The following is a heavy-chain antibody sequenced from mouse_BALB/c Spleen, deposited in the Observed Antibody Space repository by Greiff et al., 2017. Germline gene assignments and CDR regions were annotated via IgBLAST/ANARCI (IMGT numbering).Heavy chain of an antibody. CDR3: ARSSYGNYYAMDY. CDR1: GYTFTSYT. CDR2: INPSSGYT. D-gene: IGHD2-1*01. Sequence: VQLQQSGAELARPGASVKMSCKASGYTFTSYTMHWVKQRPGQGLEWIGYINPSSGYTNYNQKFKDKATLTADKSSSTAYMQLSSLTSEDSAVYYCARSSYGNYYAMDYWGQGTSVTVSS. V-gene: IGHV1-4*01. J-gene: IGHJ4*01.